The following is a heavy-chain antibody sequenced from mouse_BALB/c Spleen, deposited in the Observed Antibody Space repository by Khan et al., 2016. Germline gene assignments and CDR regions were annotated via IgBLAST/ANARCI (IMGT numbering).Heavy chain of an antibody. J-gene: IGHJ2*01. CDR2: ISYSGST. V-gene: IGHV3-2*02. Sequence: EVQLQESGPGLVKPSQSLSLTCTVTGYSITSDYAWNWIRQFPGNKLEWMGYISYSGSTSYNPSLKSRISITRDTSKNPFFLQLNSVTTEDTATYYCARDYYGSSYFDYWGQGTTLTVSS. D-gene: IGHD1-1*01. CDR1: GYSITSDYA. CDR3: ARDYYGSSYFDY.